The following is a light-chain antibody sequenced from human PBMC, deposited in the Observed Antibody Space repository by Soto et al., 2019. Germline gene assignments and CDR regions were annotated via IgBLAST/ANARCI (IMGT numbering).Light chain of an antibody. CDR2: GIS. Sequence: EIVLTQSPGTLSLSPGERATLTCTASQSVINTYVAGYQQKPGQAPRLLINGISSRAPGIPDRFSGSGSGTDFSHTISRLEPEDFAVYYCQQFDGSITFGGGTRVDI. J-gene: IGKJ4*01. CDR3: QQFDGSIT. V-gene: IGKV3-20*01. CDR1: QSVINTY.